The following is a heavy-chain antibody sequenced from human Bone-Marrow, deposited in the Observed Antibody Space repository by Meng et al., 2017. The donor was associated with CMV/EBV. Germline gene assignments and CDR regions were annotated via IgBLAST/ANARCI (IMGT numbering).Heavy chain of an antibody. D-gene: IGHD2-8*01. Sequence: GESLKISCEASGFTFSSYAMHWVRRAPGKGLEWVAATSFDGVHRLHADSVEGRFSIPRNISQSTLFLQMDSLRVDDTGVYYCARGSSLMKIDYWGQGILVTVSS. CDR1: GFTFSSYA. CDR2: TSFDGVHR. J-gene: IGHJ4*02. CDR3: ARGSSLMKIDY. V-gene: IGHV3-30*04.